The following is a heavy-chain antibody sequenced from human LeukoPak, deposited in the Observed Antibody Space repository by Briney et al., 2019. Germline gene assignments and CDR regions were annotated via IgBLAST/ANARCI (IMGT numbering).Heavy chain of an antibody. CDR3: ARSRSRPPYSSSEGARYFDY. V-gene: IGHV4-34*01. Sequence: KPSETLSLTCAVYGGSFSGYYWSWIRQPPGKGLEWIGEINHSGSTNYNPSLKSRVTISVDTSKNQFSLKLSSVTAADTAVYYCARSRSRPPYSSSEGARYFDYWGQGTLVTVSS. D-gene: IGHD6-13*01. J-gene: IGHJ4*02. CDR2: INHSGST. CDR1: GGSFSGYY.